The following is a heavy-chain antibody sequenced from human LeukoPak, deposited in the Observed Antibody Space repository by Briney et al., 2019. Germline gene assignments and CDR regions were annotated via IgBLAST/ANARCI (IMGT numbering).Heavy chain of an antibody. D-gene: IGHD2-2*01. CDR2: IYYSGTT. V-gene: IGHV4-39*01. CDR1: GGSISSSSYY. CDR3: TSRGWVVGLVDY. J-gene: IGHJ4*02. Sequence: SETLSLTCTVSGGSISSSSYYWVWIRQPPGKGLEWIASIYYSGTTYYNPSLKSRVTISADTSKNQFSLKLSSVTAADTAVYYCTSRGWVVGLVDYWGQGTLVTVSS.